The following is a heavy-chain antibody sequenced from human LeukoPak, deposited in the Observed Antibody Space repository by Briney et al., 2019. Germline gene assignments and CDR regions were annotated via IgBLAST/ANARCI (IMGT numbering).Heavy chain of an antibody. CDR2: IGSSGIII. CDR1: GFTFSSYE. Sequence: HPGGSLSLSCAASGFTFSSYEMNWVRQAPGKGLEWVSYIGSSGIIIYYADSVKGRLTISRDNAKNSLYLQMNSLRAEDTAVYYCAREDYGEAFDYWGQGTLVTVSS. D-gene: IGHD4-17*01. V-gene: IGHV3-48*03. CDR3: AREDYGEAFDY. J-gene: IGHJ4*02.